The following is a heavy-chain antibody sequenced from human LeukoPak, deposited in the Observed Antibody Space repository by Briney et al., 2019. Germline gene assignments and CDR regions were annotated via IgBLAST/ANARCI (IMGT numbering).Heavy chain of an antibody. V-gene: IGHV3-23*01. Sequence: GGSLRLSCAASGFTFSSYAMSWVRQAPGKGLEWVSVISGSSGNTYYADSVKGRFTISRDNSKNTLYLQMNSLRAEDTAVYYCAKDKYPYYYGSGSYYYGLDVWGKGTTVTVSS. CDR3: AKDKYPYYYGSGSYYYGLDV. CDR2: ISGSSGNT. D-gene: IGHD3-10*01. J-gene: IGHJ6*04. CDR1: GFTFSSYA.